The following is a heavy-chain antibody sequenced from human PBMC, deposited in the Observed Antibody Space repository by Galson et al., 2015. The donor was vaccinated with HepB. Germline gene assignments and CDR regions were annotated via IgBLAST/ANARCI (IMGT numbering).Heavy chain of an antibody. CDR2: ISYDGSNK. V-gene: IGHV3-30-3*01. D-gene: IGHD5-18*01. CDR3: ARDALVDTAMVSWYFDL. J-gene: IGHJ2*01. CDR1: GFTFSSYA. Sequence: SLRLSCAASGFTFSSYAMHWARQAPGKGLEWVAVISYDGSNKYYADSVKGRFTISRDNSKNTLYLQMNSLRAEDTAVYYCARDALVDTAMVSWYFDLWGRGTLVTVS.